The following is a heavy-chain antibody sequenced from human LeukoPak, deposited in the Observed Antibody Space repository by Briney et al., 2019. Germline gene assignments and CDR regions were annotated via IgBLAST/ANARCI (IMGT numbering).Heavy chain of an antibody. CDR1: GFTFSSYA. CDR2: IRSDGSNK. CDR3: ARGFSIYASGSLPHWFDP. D-gene: IGHD3-10*01. J-gene: IGHJ5*02. V-gene: IGHV3-30*02. Sequence: GGSLRLSCAASGFTFSSYAMHWVRQAPGKGLEWVAFIRSDGSNKSYADSVKGRFTISRDNSKNTLYLQMNSLRPEDTALYYCARGFSIYASGSLPHWFDPWGQGTLVTVSS.